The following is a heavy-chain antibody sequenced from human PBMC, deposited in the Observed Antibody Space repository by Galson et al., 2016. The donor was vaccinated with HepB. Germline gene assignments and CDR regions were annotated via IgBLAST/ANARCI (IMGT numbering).Heavy chain of an antibody. V-gene: IGHV3-48*02. Sequence: SLRLSCAASGFTFSDNSLNWVRQAPGKGLEWVSYINRRSTTIYYAESVKGRFTISRGNAKNSLYLQMTSLRDEDSGVYYCARDEGWLQENYRYYYGMDVWGQGTTVTVSS. CDR3: ARDEGWLQENYRYYYGMDV. D-gene: IGHD5-12*01. CDR1: GFTFSDNS. CDR2: INRRSTTI. J-gene: IGHJ6*02.